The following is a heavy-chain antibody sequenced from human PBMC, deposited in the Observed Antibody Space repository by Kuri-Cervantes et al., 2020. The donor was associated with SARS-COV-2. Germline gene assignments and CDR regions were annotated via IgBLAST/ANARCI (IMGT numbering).Heavy chain of an antibody. CDR1: GGSISSSSYY. CDR3: ARTYYDFWSGPLFGAFDI. Sequence: ESLKISCTVSGGSISSSSYYWGWIRQPPGKGLEWIGSIYYSGSTYYNPSLKSRVTISVDTSKNQFSLKLSSVTAADTAVYYCARTYYDFWSGPLFGAFDIWGQGTMVTVSS. V-gene: IGHV4-39*01. J-gene: IGHJ3*02. D-gene: IGHD3-3*01. CDR2: IYYSGST.